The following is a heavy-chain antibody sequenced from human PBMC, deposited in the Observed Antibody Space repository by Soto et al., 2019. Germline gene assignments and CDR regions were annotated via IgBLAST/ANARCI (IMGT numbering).Heavy chain of an antibody. CDR2: MNTNSDDT. J-gene: IGHJ6*02. D-gene: IGHD6-13*01. CDR3: AREWSAAGHFYGMDV. V-gene: IGHV1-8*01. Sequence: ASVKVSCKASGGTFTSYDINWVRQAPGQGLEWVGWMNTNSDDTRSAQKFRGRLTLTRDKSMRAVYMKLSNLRPDDTAVYYCAREWSAAGHFYGMDVWGQGTTVTAP. CDR1: GGTFTSYD.